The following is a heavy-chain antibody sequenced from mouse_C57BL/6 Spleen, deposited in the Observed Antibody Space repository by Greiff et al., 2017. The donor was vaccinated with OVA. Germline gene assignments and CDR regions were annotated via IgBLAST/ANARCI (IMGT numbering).Heavy chain of an antibody. Sequence: QVQLQQPGAELVMPGASVKLSCKASGYTFTSYWMHWVKQRPGQGLEWIGEIDPSDSYTTYNQKFKGKSTLTVDKSSSTAYMQLSSLTSEDSAVYYGARPFLLDWYFDVWGTGTTVTVSS. V-gene: IGHV1-69*01. CDR1: GYTFTSYW. CDR3: ARPFLLDWYFDV. CDR2: IDPSDSYT. D-gene: IGHD2-10*01. J-gene: IGHJ1*03.